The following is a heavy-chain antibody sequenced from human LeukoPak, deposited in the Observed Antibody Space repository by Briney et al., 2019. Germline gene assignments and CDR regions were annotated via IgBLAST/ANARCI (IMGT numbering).Heavy chain of an antibody. V-gene: IGHV3-30*04. Sequence: GRSLRLSCAASGFTFRSYAMHWVRQAPDKGLEWVAVISYDGPNKYYADSVKGRFTISRDNAKNSLYLQMNSLRAEDTAVYYCAKGQISRSDRFDYWGQGTLVTVSS. J-gene: IGHJ4*02. CDR2: ISYDGPNK. CDR3: AKGQISRSDRFDY. CDR1: GFTFRSYA. D-gene: IGHD3-3*02.